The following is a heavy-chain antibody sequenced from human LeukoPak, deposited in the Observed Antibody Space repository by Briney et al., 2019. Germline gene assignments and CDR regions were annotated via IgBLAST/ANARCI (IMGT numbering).Heavy chain of an antibody. CDR1: GFTFGTHA. CDR3: AKLAGIRGWFVYYFDY. V-gene: IGHV3-23*01. D-gene: IGHD6-19*01. CDR2: MSGRGDTS. Sequence: GGSLRLSCAASGFTFGTHAMTWVRQAPGKGLEWVSGMSGRGDTSYYADSVKGRFTISRENSKNTLFLQMNSLRDEETAVYYCAKLAGIRGWFVYYFDYWGQGTLVTVS. J-gene: IGHJ4*02.